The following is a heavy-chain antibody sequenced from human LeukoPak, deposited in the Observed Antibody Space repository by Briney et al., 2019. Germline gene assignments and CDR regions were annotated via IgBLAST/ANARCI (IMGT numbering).Heavy chain of an antibody. CDR2: IYSGGST. J-gene: IGHJ3*02. CDR3: ARGIYGSGIMNGYAFDI. Sequence: GGSLRLSCAASGFTVSSNYMSWVRQAPGKGLEWVSVIYSGGSTYYADSVKGRFTISRDNSKNTLYLQMNSLRAEDTAVYYCARGIYGSGIMNGYAFDIWGQGTMVTVSS. D-gene: IGHD3-10*01. CDR1: GFTVSSNY. V-gene: IGHV3-53*01.